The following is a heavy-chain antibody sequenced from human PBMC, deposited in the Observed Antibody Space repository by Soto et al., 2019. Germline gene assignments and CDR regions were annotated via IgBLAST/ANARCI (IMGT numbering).Heavy chain of an antibody. CDR1: GFTFSSSF. CDR2: INQDGGGT. CDR3: ARYFRGSGRYFFDY. V-gene: IGHV3-7*03. Sequence: EVQLVESGGALVQPGGSLRLSCVASGFTFSSSFMGWVRQAPGKGLEWVANINQDGGGTYYVDSVEGRFTISIDNAKDSLYLQMNSLRGEHTAVYYCARYFRGSGRYFFDYWGQGTLVTVSA. D-gene: IGHD6-19*01. J-gene: IGHJ4*02.